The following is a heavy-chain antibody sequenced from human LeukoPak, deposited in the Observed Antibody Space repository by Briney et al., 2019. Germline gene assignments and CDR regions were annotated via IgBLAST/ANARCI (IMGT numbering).Heavy chain of an antibody. CDR3: PPQYYYDSSGYYDKNNWFDP. V-gene: IGHV3-23*01. CDR1: GFTFSSYA. Sequence: GGSLRLSCAASGFTFSSYAMSWVRQAPGKGLEWVSAISGSGGSTYYADSVKGRFTISRDNSKNTLYLQMNSLRAEDTAVYYCPPQYYYDSSGYYDKNNWFDPWGQGTLVTVSS. CDR2: ISGSGGST. J-gene: IGHJ5*02. D-gene: IGHD3-22*01.